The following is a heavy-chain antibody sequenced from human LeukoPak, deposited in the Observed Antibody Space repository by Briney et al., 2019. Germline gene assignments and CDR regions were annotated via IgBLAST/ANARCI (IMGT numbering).Heavy chain of an antibody. CDR2: ISNTGGST. Sequence: GGSLRLSCAASGFTFSSSAMSWVRQAPGKGLEWVSDISNTGGSTSYADSVKGRFTISRDISKDTLYLQMNSLRAEDTAVYYCAKAAGSTRYFDCWGQGTLVTVSS. J-gene: IGHJ4*02. CDR3: AKAAGSTRYFDC. D-gene: IGHD1-26*01. V-gene: IGHV3-23*01. CDR1: GFTFSSSA.